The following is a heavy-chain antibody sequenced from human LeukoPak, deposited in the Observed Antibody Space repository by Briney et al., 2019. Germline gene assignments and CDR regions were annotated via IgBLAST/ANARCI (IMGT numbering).Heavy chain of an antibody. CDR2: IIPILGIA. J-gene: IGHJ4*02. Sequence: GASVKVSCKASGGTFSSYAISWVRQAPGQGLEWMGRIIPILGIANYAQKFQGRVTITADKSTSTAYMELRSLRSEDTAVYYCARGDYSKTRPLGYWGQGTLVTVSS. V-gene: IGHV1-69*04. D-gene: IGHD4-11*01. CDR1: GGTFSSYA. CDR3: ARGDYSKTRPLGY.